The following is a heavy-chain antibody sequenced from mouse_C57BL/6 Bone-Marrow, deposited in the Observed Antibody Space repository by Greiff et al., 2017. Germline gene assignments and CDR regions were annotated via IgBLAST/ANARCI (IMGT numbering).Heavy chain of an antibody. D-gene: IGHD2-14*01. J-gene: IGHJ2*01. CDR3: ARSFGTDY. Sequence: QVQLQQPGAELVRPGTSVKLSCKASGYTFTSYWMHWVKQRPGQGLEWIGVIDPSDSYTNYNQKFKGKATLTVDTSSSTAYKQLSSLTSEDAAVYYCARSFGTDYWGQGTTLTVSS. CDR1: GYTFTSYW. CDR2: IDPSDSYT. V-gene: IGHV1-59*01.